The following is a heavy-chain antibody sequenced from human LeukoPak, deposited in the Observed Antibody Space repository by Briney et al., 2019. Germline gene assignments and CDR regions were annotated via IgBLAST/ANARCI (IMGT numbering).Heavy chain of an antibody. CDR2: IHSDGSK. V-gene: IGHV3-53*01. D-gene: IGHD1-26*01. Sequence: GGSLRLSCAASGFPVRSNYMTWVRQAPEKGLEWVSTIHSDGSKYYVDSVKGRFIISRDISQNTVYLEMNSLRAEDAAVYYCAREGWEELGHYFDYWGQGTGVTVSS. J-gene: IGHJ4*02. CDR1: GFPVRSNY. CDR3: AREGWEELGHYFDY.